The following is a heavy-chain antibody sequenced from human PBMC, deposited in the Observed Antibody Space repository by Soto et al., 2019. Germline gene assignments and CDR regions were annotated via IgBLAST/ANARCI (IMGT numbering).Heavy chain of an antibody. Sequence: QPGGSLRLSCAASGFTFSSYWMHWVRQAPGKGLVWVSRINSDGSSTSYADSVKGRFTISRDNAKNTLYLQMNSLRAEDTAVYYCARGPKHAPLKSDGMDVWGQGTTVTVSS. CDR1: GFTFSSYW. J-gene: IGHJ6*02. CDR3: ARGPKHAPLKSDGMDV. D-gene: IGHD3-3*01. CDR2: INSDGSST. V-gene: IGHV3-74*01.